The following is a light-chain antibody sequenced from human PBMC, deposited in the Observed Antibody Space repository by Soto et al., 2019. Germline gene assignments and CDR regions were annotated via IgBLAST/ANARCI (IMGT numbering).Light chain of an antibody. CDR2: AVV. CDR1: KNDIGVYGF. V-gene: IGLV2-8*01. CDR3: QPYYLSNTPV. J-gene: IGLJ6*01. Sequence: QSVLTQPPSASGSPGQSVTISCTGTKNDIGVYGFVSWYQHHPGKAPRLILYAVVQSQSGVTDRFSGYKHGTTHYVIVPRPQDDDQADFFCQPYYLSNTPVLGS.